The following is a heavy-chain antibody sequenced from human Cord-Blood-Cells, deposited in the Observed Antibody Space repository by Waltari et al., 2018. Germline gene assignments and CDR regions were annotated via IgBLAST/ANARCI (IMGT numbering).Heavy chain of an antibody. D-gene: IGHD2-2*01. Sequence: QVQLVESGGGVVQPGGSLRLSCAASGFTFSSYGMHWVRQAPGKGLEGVAFIRYDGSNKYYADSVKGRFTISRDNSKNTLYLQMNSLRAEDTAVYYCAKENQAFDIWGQGTMVTVSS. CDR3: AKENQAFDI. J-gene: IGHJ3*02. CDR2: IRYDGSNK. V-gene: IGHV3-30*02. CDR1: GFTFSSYG.